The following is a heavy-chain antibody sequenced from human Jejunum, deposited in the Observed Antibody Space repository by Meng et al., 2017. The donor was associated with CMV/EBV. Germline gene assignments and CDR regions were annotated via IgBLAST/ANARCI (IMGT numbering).Heavy chain of an antibody. J-gene: IGHJ6*02. CDR1: GYSFTSYW. V-gene: IGHV5-51*01. D-gene: IGHD5-18*01. Sequence: SGYSFTSYWIGWVRQIPGKGLEWMGIIYPGESDTRYSPSFQGQVIISADESITTAYLQWSSLKASDTAMYYCARRGYSYGYGMDVWGQGTTVTVSS. CDR2: IYPGESDT. CDR3: ARRGYSYGYGMDV.